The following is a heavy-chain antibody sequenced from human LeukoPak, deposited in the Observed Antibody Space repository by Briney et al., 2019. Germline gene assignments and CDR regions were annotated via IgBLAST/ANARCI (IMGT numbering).Heavy chain of an antibody. V-gene: IGHV3-23*01. CDR2: MSGSGGST. D-gene: IGHD3-10*01. CDR1: GFTFSSYA. J-gene: IGHJ5*02. Sequence: TGGSLRLSCAASGFTFSSYAVSWVRQAPGKGLEWVSGMSGSGGSTYYADSVKGRFTISRDNSKNTLYLQMNSLRGEDTAVYYCAKDLHWKLGVAGWFDPWGQGTLVTVSS. CDR3: AKDLHWKLGVAGWFDP.